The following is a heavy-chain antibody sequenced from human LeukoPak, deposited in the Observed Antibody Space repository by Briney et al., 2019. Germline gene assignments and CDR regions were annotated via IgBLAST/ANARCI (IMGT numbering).Heavy chain of an antibody. CDR3: AKAPPDIVATTPRSG. CDR1: RFTFSSYA. Sequence: GGSLRLSCAASRFTFSSYAMSWVRQAPGKGLEWVSAISGSGGSTYYADSVKGRFTISRDNSKNTLYLQMNSLRAEDTAVYYCAKAPPDIVATTPRSGWGQGTLVTVSS. V-gene: IGHV3-23*01. D-gene: IGHD5-12*01. J-gene: IGHJ4*02. CDR2: ISGSGGST.